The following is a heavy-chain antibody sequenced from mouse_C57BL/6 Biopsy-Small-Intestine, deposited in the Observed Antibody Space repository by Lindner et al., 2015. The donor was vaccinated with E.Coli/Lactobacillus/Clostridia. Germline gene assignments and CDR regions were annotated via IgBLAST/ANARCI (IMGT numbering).Heavy chain of an antibody. CDR2: IYPGGGYT. CDR1: GYTFTNYW. CDR3: ARGPSYAMDY. Sequence: VQLQESGAELVRPGTSVKMSCKASGYTFTNYWIGWAKQRPGHGLEWIGDIYPGGGYTNYNQKFKGKATLTVDQSSSTAYMQLNSLTSEDSAVYYCARGPSYAMDYWGQGTSVTVSS. J-gene: IGHJ4*01. V-gene: IGHV1-63*01.